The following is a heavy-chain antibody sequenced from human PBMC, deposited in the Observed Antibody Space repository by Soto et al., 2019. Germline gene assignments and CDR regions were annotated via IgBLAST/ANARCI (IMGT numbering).Heavy chain of an antibody. CDR3: AKGRGGSGSLTPRVDF. V-gene: IGHV3-23*01. Sequence: EVQLLESGGGLVQPGGSLRLSCAASGFTFNNYAMSWVRQAPGKGLEWVSAISGGGDTTSYADSVKGRFTVSRDGSKSTLYLQMNSLIAEDTAVYYCAKGRGGSGSLTPRVDFWGQGTLVSVSS. J-gene: IGHJ4*02. D-gene: IGHD3-10*01. CDR1: GFTFNNYA. CDR2: ISGGGDTT.